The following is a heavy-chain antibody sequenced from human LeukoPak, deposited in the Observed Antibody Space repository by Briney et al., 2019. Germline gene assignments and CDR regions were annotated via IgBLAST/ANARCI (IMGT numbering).Heavy chain of an antibody. J-gene: IGHJ6*02. D-gene: IGHD6-13*01. CDR3: ARELQLVLHYYYGMDV. CDR1: GFAFSSYG. CDR2: IWYDGSNK. Sequence: GGSLRLSCAASGFAFSSYGMHWVRQAPGKGLEWVAVIWYDGSNKYYADSVKGRFTISRDNSKNTLYLQMNSLRAEDTAVYYCARELQLVLHYYYGMDVWGQGTTVTVSS. V-gene: IGHV3-33*01.